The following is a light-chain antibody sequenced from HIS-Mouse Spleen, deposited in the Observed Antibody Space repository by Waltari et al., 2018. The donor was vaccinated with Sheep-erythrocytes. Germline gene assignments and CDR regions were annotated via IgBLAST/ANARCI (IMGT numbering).Light chain of an antibody. Sequence: SYELTQPPSVSVSPGQTARITCSGAAWPKPYASWYQQKPGQAPVLVIYKASERPSGIPERFSGSSSGTTVTLTISGVQAEDEAGYYCQSADSSGTYYVFGTGTKVTVL. CDR2: KAS. V-gene: IGLV3-25*03. CDR1: AWPKPY. CDR3: QSADSSGTYYV. J-gene: IGLJ1*01.